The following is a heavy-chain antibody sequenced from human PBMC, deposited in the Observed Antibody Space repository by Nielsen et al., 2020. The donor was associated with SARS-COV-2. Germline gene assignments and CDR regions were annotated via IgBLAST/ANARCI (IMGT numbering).Heavy chain of an antibody. V-gene: IGHV3-7*05. Sequence: GESLKISCAASGFTFSSYWMSWVRQAPGKGLEWVANIKQDGSEKYYVDSVKGRFTISRDNAKNSLYLQMNSLRAEDTAVYYCAREVGYCSSTSCYLYYYGMDVWGQGTTVTVSS. CDR2: IKQDGSEK. CDR1: GFTFSSYW. D-gene: IGHD2-2*01. J-gene: IGHJ6*02. CDR3: AREVGYCSSTSCYLYYYGMDV.